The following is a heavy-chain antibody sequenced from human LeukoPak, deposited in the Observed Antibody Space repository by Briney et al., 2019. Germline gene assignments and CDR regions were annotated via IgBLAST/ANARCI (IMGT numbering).Heavy chain of an antibody. V-gene: IGHV6-1*01. J-gene: IGHJ5*02. CDR1: GDSVSSNSAT. CDR2: TYYRAKWFN. CDR3: ARITETTKWFDP. Sequence: SQTLSLTCAISGDSVSSNSATWNWIRQSPSRGLEWLGRTYYRAKWFNDYAVSVKSRITINADTSKNQFSLQLNSVTPADTAVYYCARITETTKWFDPWGQGTLVTVSS. D-gene: IGHD1-7*01.